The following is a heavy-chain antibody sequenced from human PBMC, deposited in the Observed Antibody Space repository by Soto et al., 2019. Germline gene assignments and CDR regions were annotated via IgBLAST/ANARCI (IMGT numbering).Heavy chain of an antibody. J-gene: IGHJ6*02. Sequence: QVQLVQSGAEVKKPGASVKVSCKASGYTFTSYVISWVRQAPGQGLEWMGWISAYNGNTNYAQKLQGRVTMTTDTSTSTAYMELRSLRSDDKAVYYCAREGYCISTSCRHYDYYGMDVWGQGTTVTVSS. CDR2: ISAYNGNT. V-gene: IGHV1-18*01. CDR1: GYTFTSYV. CDR3: AREGYCISTSCRHYDYYGMDV. D-gene: IGHD2-2*01.